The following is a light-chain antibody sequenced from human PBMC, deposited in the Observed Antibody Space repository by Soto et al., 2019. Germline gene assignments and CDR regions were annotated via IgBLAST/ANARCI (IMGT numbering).Light chain of an antibody. CDR2: DVS. CDR1: SSDVGGYNY. J-gene: IGLJ1*01. CDR3: SSYTSSSTYV. Sequence: QSALTQPASMSGSPGQSITISCSGTSSDVGGYNYVFWYQHHPGKAPKLMIYDVSNRPSGVSNRFSGSKSGNTASLTISGLQAEDEADYYCSSYTSSSTYVFGTGTKLTVL. V-gene: IGLV2-14*03.